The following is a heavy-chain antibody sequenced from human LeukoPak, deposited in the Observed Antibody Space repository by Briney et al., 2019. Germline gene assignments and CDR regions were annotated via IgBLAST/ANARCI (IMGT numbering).Heavy chain of an antibody. V-gene: IGHV4-31*03. J-gene: IGHJ2*01. CDR3: ARAARQGFTMIVVPFFYFDL. CDR2: INHSGST. Sequence: SQTLSLTCTVSGGSISSGASDWGWIRQHPKRGLEWFGYINHSGSTYYNPSLGSRVTMSVDTSKNQFSLKLSSVTAADSAVYYCARAARQGFTMIVVPFFYFDLWGRGTLVTVSS. D-gene: IGHD3-22*01. CDR1: GGSISSGASD.